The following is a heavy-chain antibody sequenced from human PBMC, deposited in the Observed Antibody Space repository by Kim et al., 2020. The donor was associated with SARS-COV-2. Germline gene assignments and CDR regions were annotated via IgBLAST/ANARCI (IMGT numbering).Heavy chain of an antibody. CDR1: GFTFNHYA. CDR3: TKAHKHTRTVTTGQTPDR. CDR2: ISSSGNLT. J-gene: IGHJ4*02. D-gene: IGHD1-1*01. V-gene: IGHV3-23*01. Sequence: GGSLRLSGEGSGFTFNHYAMSWVRQAPGKGLEWVSAISSSGNLTYYADASKGRFSITRDNSRGTVSLQMSNLRVEDTSIYYCTKAHKHTRTVTTGQTPDRWGQASLVTGSS.